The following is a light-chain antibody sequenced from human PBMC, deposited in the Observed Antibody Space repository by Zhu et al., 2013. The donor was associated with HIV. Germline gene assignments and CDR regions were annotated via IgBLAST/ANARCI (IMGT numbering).Light chain of an antibody. CDR1: QSISSY. CDR3: QQSYSTPYT. Sequence: DIQMTQSPPSLSASVGDRVTITCRASQSISSYLNWYQQKPGKAPKLLIYAASSLQSGVPSRFSGSGSGTDFTLTISSLQPEDFATYYCQQSYSTPYTFGQGPSWRSN. V-gene: IGKV1-39*01. CDR2: AAS. J-gene: IGKJ2*01.